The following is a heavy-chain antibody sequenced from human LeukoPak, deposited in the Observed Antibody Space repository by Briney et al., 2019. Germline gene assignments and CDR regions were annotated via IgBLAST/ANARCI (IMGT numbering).Heavy chain of an antibody. CDR1: GGTFSSYA. V-gene: IGHV1-69*13. CDR3: ARAVRPPKEYGSGSKGGSGLHFQH. CDR2: IISIFGTA. J-gene: IGHJ1*01. D-gene: IGHD3-10*01. Sequence: SVKVSFKASGGTFSSYAISWVRQAPGQGLEWMGGIISIFGTASYAQKFQGRVTITADESTNTAYMELSSLRSEDTAVYYCARAVRPPKEYGSGSKGGSGLHFQHWGQGTLVTVSS.